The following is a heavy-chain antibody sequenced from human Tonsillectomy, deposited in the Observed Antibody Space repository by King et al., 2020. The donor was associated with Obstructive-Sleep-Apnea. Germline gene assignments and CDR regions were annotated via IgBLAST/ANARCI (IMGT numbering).Heavy chain of an antibody. D-gene: IGHD4-17*01. CDR1: GGSISSGDYS. J-gene: IGHJ4*02. CDR3: ASLGDYGDFRGIDY. V-gene: IGHV4-30-2*01. Sequence: QLQESGSGLVKPSQTLSLTCAVSGGSISSGDYSWSWIRQPPGKGLEWIAYIYHSGSTYYNPSLKSRVPLSVDRSKNQVPLKLTSITAADTAVYYCASLGDYGDFRGIDYWGQGTLVTVSS. CDR2: IYHSGST.